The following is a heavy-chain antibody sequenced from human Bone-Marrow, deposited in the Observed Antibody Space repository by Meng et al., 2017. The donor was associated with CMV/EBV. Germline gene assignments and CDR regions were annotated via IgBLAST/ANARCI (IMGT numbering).Heavy chain of an antibody. CDR3: ARFQNEHLVDHYFDY. D-gene: IGHD6-6*01. J-gene: IGHJ4*02. CDR1: GASISSYY. V-gene: IGHV4-59*08. Sequence: SETLSLTCTVSGASISSYYWSWIRQPPGKGLEWMGYIYNSGSTNNNASHKSRVTISVDTSKDQFSLKLSSGTAADTAVYYCARFQNEHLVDHYFDYWGQGTLVTVSS. CDR2: IYNSGST.